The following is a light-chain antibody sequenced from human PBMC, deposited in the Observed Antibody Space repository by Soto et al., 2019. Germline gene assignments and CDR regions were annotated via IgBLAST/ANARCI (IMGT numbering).Light chain of an antibody. V-gene: IGLV2-8*01. CDR1: SSDVGGYNY. CDR3: SAYGGSNNFVV. J-gene: IGLJ2*01. CDR2: EVT. Sequence: QSALTQPPSASGSPGHSVTISCTGTSSDVGGYNYVSWYQQHPGKGPKLMIYEVTKRPSGVPDRFSGSKSGSTASLTVSRLQAEEEAHYYCSAYGGSNNFVVFGGGTKLTVL.